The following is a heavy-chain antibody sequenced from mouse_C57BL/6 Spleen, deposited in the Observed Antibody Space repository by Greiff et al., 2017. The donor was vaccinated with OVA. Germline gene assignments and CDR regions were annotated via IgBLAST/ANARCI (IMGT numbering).Heavy chain of an antibody. V-gene: IGHV1-15*01. D-gene: IGHD1-1*01. J-gene: IGHJ2*01. CDR2: IDPETGGS. Sequence: VQLQQSGAELVRPGASVTLSCKASGYTFTDYEMHWVKQTPVHGLEWIGVIDPETGGSAYNQKFKGKAILTADKSSNTAYMALSSVTSEDSAVYYCTKDGSSSLDYWGQGTTLTVSS. CDR3: TKDGSSSLDY. CDR1: GYTFTDYE.